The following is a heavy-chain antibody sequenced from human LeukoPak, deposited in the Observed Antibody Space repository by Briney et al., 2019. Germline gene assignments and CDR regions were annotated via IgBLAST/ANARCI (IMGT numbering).Heavy chain of an antibody. CDR2: TSYTGTT. V-gene: IGHV4-39*01. J-gene: IGHJ3*01. CDR3: ARVGHDYYGSGSSAVHL. D-gene: IGHD3-10*01. Sequence: SETLSLSCTVSGGSISSSTSHWGWVRQPPGKGLEWIGSTSYTGTTYYNPSLLSRVSISVDTSTNQFSLKVRSVTAGDTALYYCARVGHDYYGSGSSAVHLWGQGTRVAV. CDR1: GGSISSSTSH.